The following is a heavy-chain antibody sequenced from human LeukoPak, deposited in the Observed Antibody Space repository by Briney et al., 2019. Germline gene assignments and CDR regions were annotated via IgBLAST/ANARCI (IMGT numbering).Heavy chain of an antibody. J-gene: IGHJ2*01. V-gene: IGHV4-59*01. Sequence: SETLSLTCTVSGGSISSYYWSWIRQPPGKGLEWIGYIYYSGSTNYNPSLKSRVTISVDTSKNQFSLKLSSVTAADTAVYYCARRRYFDLWGRGTLVTVSS. CDR1: GGSISSYY. CDR2: IYYSGST. CDR3: ARRRYFDL.